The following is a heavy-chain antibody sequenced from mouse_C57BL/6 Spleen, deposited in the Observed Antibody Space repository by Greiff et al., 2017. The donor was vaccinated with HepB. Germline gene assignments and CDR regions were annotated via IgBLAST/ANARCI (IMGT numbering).Heavy chain of an antibody. CDR3: ARRGNYGSSYVGFAY. D-gene: IGHD1-1*01. CDR2: IDPSDSYT. CDR1: GYTFTSYW. J-gene: IGHJ3*01. Sequence: QVQLQQPGAELVKPGASVKLSCKASGYTFTSYWMQWVKQRPGQGLEWIGEIDPSDSYTNYNQKFKGKATLTVDTSSSTAYMQLSSLTSEDSAVYYCARRGNYGSSYVGFAYWGQGTLVTVSA. V-gene: IGHV1-50*01.